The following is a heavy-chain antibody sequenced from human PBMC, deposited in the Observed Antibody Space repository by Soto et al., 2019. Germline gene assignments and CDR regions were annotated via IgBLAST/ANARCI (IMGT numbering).Heavy chain of an antibody. J-gene: IGHJ5*02. CDR1: GGSFSGDY. CDR3: ARWRYQLLYLTRFDP. D-gene: IGHD2-2*02. V-gene: IGHV4-34*01. Sequence: QVQLQQWGAGLLKPSETLSLTCAVYGGSFSGDYWSWIRQPPGKGLEWIGEINHSGSTNYNPSLKSRVTISVDTSKNQCSLTLSSVTAADKAVYYGARWRYQLLYLTRFDPWGQGTLVTVSS. CDR2: INHSGST.